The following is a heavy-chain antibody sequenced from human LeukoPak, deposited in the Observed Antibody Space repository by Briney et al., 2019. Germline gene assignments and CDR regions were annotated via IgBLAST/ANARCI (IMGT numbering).Heavy chain of an antibody. V-gene: IGHV3-30*18. CDR1: GFSFSSYG. J-gene: IGHJ4*02. CDR2: ISYDGSKK. CDR3: AKDRFEGSAWYGPFEH. Sequence: GGSLSLSCAGSGFSFSSYGMHWVRQSPGKGLEWVAAISYDGSKKQYADSVKGRFTISRDNSKNTLYLQMNSLRTEDTAVYYCAKDRFEGSAWYGPFEHWGQGTLVTVSS. D-gene: IGHD6-19*01.